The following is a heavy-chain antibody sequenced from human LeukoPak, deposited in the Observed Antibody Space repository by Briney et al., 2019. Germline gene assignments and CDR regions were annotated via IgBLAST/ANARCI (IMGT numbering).Heavy chain of an antibody. CDR3: ARGATRMAWGRIDN. CDR2: FYYSGST. D-gene: IGHD5-24*01. V-gene: IGHV4-39*07. Sequence: SETLSLTCTVSGGSISSGGSSWGWIRQPPGKGLEWIGTFYYSGSTYYNPSLESRVAISVDTSKNQFSLKLSSVTAADTAVYYCARGATRMAWGRIDNWGQGTLVTVSS. CDR1: GGSISSGGSS. J-gene: IGHJ4*02.